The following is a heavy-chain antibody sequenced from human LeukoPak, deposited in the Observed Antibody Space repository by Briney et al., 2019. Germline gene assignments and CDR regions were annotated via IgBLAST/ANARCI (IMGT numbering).Heavy chain of an antibody. CDR3: ARSRAARYYYYGMDV. CDR1: GFTFSNYP. J-gene: IGHJ6*02. V-gene: IGHV3-23*01. Sequence: PGGSLRLSCEASGFTFSNYPMSWVRQAPGKGLEWISGISGSGASTYYADSVKGRFTISRDDSRNTLYLQMNSLRAEDTAVYYCARSRAARYYYYGMDVWGQGTTVTVSS. CDR2: ISGSGAST.